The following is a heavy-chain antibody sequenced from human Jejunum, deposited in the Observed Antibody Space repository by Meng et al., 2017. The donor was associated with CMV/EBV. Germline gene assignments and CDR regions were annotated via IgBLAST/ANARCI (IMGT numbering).Heavy chain of an antibody. CDR1: GDSISSGDYS. CDR3: ARGGIFRGIDY. CDR2: IYYNGNA. J-gene: IGHJ4*02. D-gene: IGHD3-10*01. Sequence: QVPLQGSGPRLVKPSPTLSLTFTVSGDSISSGDYSWNWIRQSPGKGLEWIGYIYYNGNAYYNPSLQSRVSISVDTSKNEFSLNLNSVTAADTALYFCARGGIFRGIDYWGQGTLVTVSS. V-gene: IGHV4-30-4*08.